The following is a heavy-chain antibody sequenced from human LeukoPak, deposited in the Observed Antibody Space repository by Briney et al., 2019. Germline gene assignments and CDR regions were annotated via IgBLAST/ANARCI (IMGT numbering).Heavy chain of an antibody. D-gene: IGHD7-27*01. CDR1: GYTLTSYD. V-gene: IGHV1-8*01. CDR3: ARGPPNWGYDY. Sequence: GASVKVSCTASGYTLTSYDFNWVRQATGQRPEWMGWMSPNSGDTGYAQKFQDRVTMTRNTSISTAYMELSSLRSDDTAVYYCARGPPNWGYDYWGPGALVTVSS. CDR2: MSPNSGDT. J-gene: IGHJ4*02.